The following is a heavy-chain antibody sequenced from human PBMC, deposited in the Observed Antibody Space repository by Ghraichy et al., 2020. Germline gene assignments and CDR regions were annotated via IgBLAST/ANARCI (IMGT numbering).Heavy chain of an antibody. CDR3: ARSWEHVDY. Sequence: KVSCKASGYTFTGYYINWVRQAPGQGLEWMGRINPKTGGTNYAQRFQGRVTMTTDTTITTAYMNLTSLRSDDMAVYFCARSWEHVDYWGQGTLVAVSS. CDR1: GYTFTGYY. V-gene: IGHV1-2*06. J-gene: IGHJ4*02. D-gene: IGHD1-26*01. CDR2: INPKTGGT.